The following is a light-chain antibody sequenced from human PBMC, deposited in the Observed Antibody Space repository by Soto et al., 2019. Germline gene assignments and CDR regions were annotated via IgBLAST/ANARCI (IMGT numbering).Light chain of an antibody. CDR2: DAS. CDR1: QTISTW. V-gene: IGKV1-5*01. CDR3: QQYNSYVLT. J-gene: IGKJ4*01. Sequence: DIQVTQSPPTLSASVGDRVTITCRASQTISTWMAWYQQKPGKAPKLLVYDASTLQSGVASRFSGSGSGTEFTLTISSLQPDDFATYYCQQYNSYVLTFGGGTKVDIK.